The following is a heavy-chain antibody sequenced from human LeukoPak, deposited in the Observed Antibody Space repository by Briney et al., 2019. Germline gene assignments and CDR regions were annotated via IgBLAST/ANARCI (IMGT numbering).Heavy chain of an antibody. V-gene: IGHV1-69*05. Sequence: SVEVSCKASGGTFSSYAISWVRQAPGQGLEWMGGIIPIFGTANYAQKFQGRVTITTDESTSTAYMELSSLRSEDTAVYYCARDSGGNSHYYYYMDVWGKGTTVTVSS. CDR3: ARDSGGNSHYYYYMDV. J-gene: IGHJ6*03. CDR1: GGTFSSYA. CDR2: IIPIFGTA. D-gene: IGHD4-23*01.